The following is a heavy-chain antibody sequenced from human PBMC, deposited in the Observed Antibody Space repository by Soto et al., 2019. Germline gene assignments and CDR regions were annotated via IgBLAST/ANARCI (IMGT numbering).Heavy chain of an antibody. J-gene: IGHJ3*02. D-gene: IGHD3-22*01. CDR2: IYYSGST. V-gene: IGHV4-59*12. CDR1: GGSISSYY. CDR3: ARDLRFNYYDSSGYPGAFDI. Sequence: SETLSLTCTVSGGSISSYYWSWIRQPPGKGLEWIGYIYYSGSTNYNPSLKSRVTISVDTSKNQFSLKLSSVTAADTAVYYCARDLRFNYYDSSGYPGAFDIWGQGTMVTV.